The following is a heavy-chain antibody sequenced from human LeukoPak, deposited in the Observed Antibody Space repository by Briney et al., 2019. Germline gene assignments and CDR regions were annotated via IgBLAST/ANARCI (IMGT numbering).Heavy chain of an antibody. V-gene: IGHV3-74*03. D-gene: IGHD3-10*01. CDR2: INEDGSTT. CDR3: ARGVPPCFDP. Sequence: PGGSLRLSCAASGFSFIRYWMHWVRHSPGKGLVWVSRINEDGSTTTYADSVKGRFTISRDNAKNTLHLQMNSLRAEDTAVYYCARGVPPCFDPWGQGTLVTVSS. CDR1: GFSFIRYW. J-gene: IGHJ5*02.